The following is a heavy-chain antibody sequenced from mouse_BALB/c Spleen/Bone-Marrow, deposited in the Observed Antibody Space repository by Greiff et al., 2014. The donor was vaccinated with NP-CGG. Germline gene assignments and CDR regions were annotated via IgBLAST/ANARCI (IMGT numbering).Heavy chain of an antibody. CDR2: IDPANGNT. D-gene: IGHD1-1*01. Sequence: EVQRVESGAELVKPGASVKLSCTASGFNIKDTYMHWVKQRPEQGLEWIGRIDPANGNTKYDPKFQGKATITADTSSNTAYLQLSSLTSEDTAVYYCAYGSSYDYFDYWGQGTTLTVPS. CDR1: GFNIKDTY. V-gene: IGHV14-3*02. J-gene: IGHJ2*01. CDR3: AYGSSYDYFDY.